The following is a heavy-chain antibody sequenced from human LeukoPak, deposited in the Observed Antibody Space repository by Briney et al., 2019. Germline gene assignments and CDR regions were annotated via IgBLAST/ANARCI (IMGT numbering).Heavy chain of an antibody. J-gene: IGHJ6*03. D-gene: IGHD2-2*01. CDR2: IYTSGST. V-gene: IGHV4-59*10. CDR3: GGQLPPQTFYYYYYYMDV. CDR1: VGSFRGYY. Sequence: PSATLSLTCAVYVGSFRGYYGSSIRQPAGKGLAWTGRIYTSGSTNYNPSLKSRVTMSVDTSKNQFSLKLSSVTAADTAVYYCGGQLPPQTFYYYYYYMDVWGKGTTVTVSS.